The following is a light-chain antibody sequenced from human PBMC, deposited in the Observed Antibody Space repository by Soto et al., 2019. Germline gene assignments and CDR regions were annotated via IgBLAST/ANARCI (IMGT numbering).Light chain of an antibody. Sequence: QSALTQPASVSGSPGQSITISCTGTSDNYVSWYQQHPGKVPKLMIYGVTNRPSGVSDRFSGSKSGNTASLTISGLQTEDEADYYCRSYTSRRTLLFGAGTKVTVL. CDR2: GVT. CDR3: RSYTSRRTLL. CDR1: SDNY. V-gene: IGLV2-14*01. J-gene: IGLJ1*01.